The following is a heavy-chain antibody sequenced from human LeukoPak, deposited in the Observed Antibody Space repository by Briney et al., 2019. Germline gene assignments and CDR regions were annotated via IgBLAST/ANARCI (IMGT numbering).Heavy chain of an antibody. CDR3: ARDSSSPYNWFDP. Sequence: GGSLRLSCAASGFTFSSYGMHWVRKAPGKGLEWVAVIWYDGSNKYYADSVKGRFTISRDNSKNTLYLQMNSLRAEDTAVYYCARDSSSPYNWFDPWGQGTLVTVSS. CDR2: IWYDGSNK. J-gene: IGHJ5*02. D-gene: IGHD6-6*01. CDR1: GFTFSSYG. V-gene: IGHV3-33*01.